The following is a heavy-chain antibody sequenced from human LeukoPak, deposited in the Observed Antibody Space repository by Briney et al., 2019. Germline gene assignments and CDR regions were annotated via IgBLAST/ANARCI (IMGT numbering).Heavy chain of an antibody. CDR3: ASCPWWGSSSWYVKENWFDP. CDR2: IYYSGST. V-gene: IGHV4-39*01. CDR1: GGSISSSSYY. Sequence: PSETLSLTCTVSGGSISSSSYYWGWIRQPPGKGLEWIGSIYYSGSTYYNPSLKSRVTISVDTSKNQFSLKLSSVTAADTAVYYCASCPWWGSSSWYVKENWFDPWGQGTLVTVSS. D-gene: IGHD6-13*01. J-gene: IGHJ5*02.